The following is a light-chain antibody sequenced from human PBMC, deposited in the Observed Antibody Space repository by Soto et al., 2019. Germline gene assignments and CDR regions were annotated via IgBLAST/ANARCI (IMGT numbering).Light chain of an antibody. CDR3: QQRSNWPT. Sequence: DIVLTQSPGTLSLSPGERATLSCRASQSVSSKYLAWYQQKPGQPPRVLIYGTSIRATGIPERFSGGGSGTDFTLTITRLESEDFAVYYCQQRSNWPTFGGGTKVEIK. CDR2: GTS. CDR1: QSVSSKY. J-gene: IGKJ4*01. V-gene: IGKV3D-20*02.